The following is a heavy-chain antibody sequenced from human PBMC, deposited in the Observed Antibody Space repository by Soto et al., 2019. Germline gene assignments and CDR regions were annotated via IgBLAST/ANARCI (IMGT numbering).Heavy chain of an antibody. D-gene: IGHD4-17*01. CDR1: GGSISSSSYY. V-gene: IGHV4-39*01. CDR2: IYYSGST. CDR3: ARHKSSTVTTFAY. J-gene: IGHJ4*02. Sequence: GSLRLSCTVSGGSISSSSYYWGWIRQPPGKGLEWIGSIYYSGSTYYNPSLKSRVTISVDTSKNQFSLKLSSVTAADTAVYYCARHKSSTVTTFAYWGQGTLVTVSS.